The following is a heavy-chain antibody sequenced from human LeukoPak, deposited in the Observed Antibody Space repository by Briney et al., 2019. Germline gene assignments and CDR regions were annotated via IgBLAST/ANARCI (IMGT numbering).Heavy chain of an antibody. V-gene: IGHV3-30*02. J-gene: IGHJ4*02. D-gene: IGHD3-22*01. CDR3: ARRAGDYSHTYEY. Sequence: GGSLRLSCAASGFTFSSYGMHWVRQAPGKGLEWVAFIRYDGSNKYYADSVKGRFTISRDNSKNTLYLQMNSLRAEDTAVYYCARRAGDYSHTYEYWGQGILVTVSS. CDR2: IRYDGSNK. CDR1: GFTFSSYG.